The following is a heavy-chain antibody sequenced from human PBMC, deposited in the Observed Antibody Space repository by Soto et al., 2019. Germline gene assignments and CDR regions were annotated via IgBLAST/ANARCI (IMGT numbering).Heavy chain of an antibody. D-gene: IGHD2-15*01. CDR1: GFTFSSYG. V-gene: IGHV3-30*18. Sequence: PGGSLRLSCAASGFTFSSYGMHWVRQAPGKGLEWVAVISYDGSNKYYADSVKGRFTISRDNSKNTLYLQMNSLRAEDTAVYYCAKDFSSWGVAATLVHNGMDVWGQGTTVTVS. CDR3: AKDFSSWGVAATLVHNGMDV. J-gene: IGHJ6*02. CDR2: ISYDGSNK.